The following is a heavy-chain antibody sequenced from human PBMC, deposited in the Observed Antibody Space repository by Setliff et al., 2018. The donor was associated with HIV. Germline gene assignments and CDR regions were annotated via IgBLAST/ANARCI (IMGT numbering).Heavy chain of an antibody. Sequence: PGGSLRLSCATSGFTFTNHAMHWVRQAPGKGLEWVAVIWFDGSRKYYADSVKGRFTISRDTSNNTLYLQMNSLRAEDTAVYYCAKDGLAGYFESWGLGTLVTVSS. D-gene: IGHD1-1*01. CDR1: GFTFTNHA. J-gene: IGHJ4*02. V-gene: IGHV3-33*06. CDR2: IWFDGSRK. CDR3: AKDGLAGYFES.